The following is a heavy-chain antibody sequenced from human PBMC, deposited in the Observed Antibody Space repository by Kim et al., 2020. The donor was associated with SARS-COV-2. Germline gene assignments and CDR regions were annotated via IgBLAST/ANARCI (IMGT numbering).Heavy chain of an antibody. Sequence: SETLSLTCTVSGGSISSSSYYWGWIRQPPGKGLEWIGSIHYSGSTYYNPSLKSRVTISVDTSKNQFSLKLSSVTAADTAVYYCACHYSSTFDYWGQGTL. CDR3: ACHYSSTFDY. D-gene: IGHD6-19*01. CDR1: GGSISSSSYY. J-gene: IGHJ4*02. CDR2: IHYSGST. V-gene: IGHV4-39*01.